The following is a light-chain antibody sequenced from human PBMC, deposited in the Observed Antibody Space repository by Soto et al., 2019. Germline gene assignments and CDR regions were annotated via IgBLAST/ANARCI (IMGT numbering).Light chain of an antibody. J-gene: IGKJ1*01. V-gene: IGKV1-39*01. CDR2: APS. CDR3: QQSYTTPRT. CDR1: QSSSYY. Sequence: IQMTQSPSSLYAAVDDRVTITSRAMQSSSYYLTWYQHKPGKAPQLLMYAPSSLQSAVPSRFGGSGAGTDFTLTISKLPPQDFATYYCQQSYTTPRTFGQGTQVESK.